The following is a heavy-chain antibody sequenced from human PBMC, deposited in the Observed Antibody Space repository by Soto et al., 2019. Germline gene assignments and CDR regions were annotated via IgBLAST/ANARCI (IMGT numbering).Heavy chain of an antibody. V-gene: IGHV1-2*04. CDR1: GYTFTGYY. CDR2: INPNSGGT. D-gene: IGHD6-13*01. CDR3: AITSGYSSSWGFNTFDI. Sequence: ASVKVSCKASGYTFTGYYMHWVRHAPGQGLEWMGWINPNSGGTNYAQKFQGWVTMTRDTSISTAYMELSRLRSDDTAVYYCAITSGYSSSWGFNTFDIWGQGTMVTVSS. J-gene: IGHJ3*02.